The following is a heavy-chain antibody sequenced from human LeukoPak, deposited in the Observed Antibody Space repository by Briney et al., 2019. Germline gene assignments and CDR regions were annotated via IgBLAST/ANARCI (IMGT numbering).Heavy chain of an antibody. D-gene: IGHD2-15*01. J-gene: IGHJ5*02. Sequence: ASVKVSCKGSGYTFTGYDLHWVGQAPGQGLEWMGWINPNSGGTNYAQKFQGRVTMTRDTSISTAYMELSRLRSDDTAVYYCARGGIVAVVAAYDTWGQGTLVTVSS. CDR1: GYTFTGYD. V-gene: IGHV1-2*02. CDR3: ARGGIVAVVAAYDT. CDR2: INPNSGGT.